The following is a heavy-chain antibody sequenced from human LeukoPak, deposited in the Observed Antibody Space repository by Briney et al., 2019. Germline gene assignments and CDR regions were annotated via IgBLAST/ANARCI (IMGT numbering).Heavy chain of an antibody. V-gene: IGHV3-21*01. Sequence: GGSLRLSCAASGFTFSSYSMNWVRQAPGKGLEWVSSISSSSSYIYYADSVKGRFTISRDNAKNSLYLQTNSLRAEDTAAYYCALEAVTTTRVFDYWGQGTLVTVSS. J-gene: IGHJ4*02. D-gene: IGHD4-17*01. CDR1: GFTFSSYS. CDR2: ISSSSSYI. CDR3: ALEAVTTTRVFDY.